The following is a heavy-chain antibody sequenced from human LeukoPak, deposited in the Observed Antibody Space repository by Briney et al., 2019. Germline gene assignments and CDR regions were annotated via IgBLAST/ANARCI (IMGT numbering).Heavy chain of an antibody. CDR1: GFTFSSYA. D-gene: IGHD2-8*02. J-gene: IGHJ5*02. Sequence: PGGSLRLSCAASGFTFSSYAMSWVRQARGKGLEWVSAISGSGGSTYYADSVKGRFTISRDNSKNTLYLQMNSLRAEDTAVYYCAKVVLRVGKVYWFDRWGQGTLVTVSS. CDR2: ISGSGGST. CDR3: AKVVLRVGKVYWFDR. V-gene: IGHV3-23*01.